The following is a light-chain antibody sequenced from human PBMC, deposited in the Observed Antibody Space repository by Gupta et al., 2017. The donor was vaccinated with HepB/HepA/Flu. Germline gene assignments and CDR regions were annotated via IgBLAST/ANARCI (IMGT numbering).Light chain of an antibody. CDR1: QSINTF. J-gene: IGKJ5*01. Sequence: DIQMTQSPSSLSASVGDTVTITCRASQSINTFLHWYQQRPGRAPKLLISTTSTVQSGVPSRFSGSGSGTDFTLTISRLQPEDFATYYCQQTDTTPITFGQGTRLEIK. V-gene: IGKV1-39*01. CDR2: TTS. CDR3: QQTDTTPIT.